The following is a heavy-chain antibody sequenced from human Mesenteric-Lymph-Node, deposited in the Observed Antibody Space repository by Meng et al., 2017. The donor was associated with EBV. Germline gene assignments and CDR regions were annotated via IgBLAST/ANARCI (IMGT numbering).Heavy chain of an antibody. Sequence: QLQLVQSGAEVKQPGGSGKVSCKASGYTFTSYGFSWVRQAPGEGLEWMGWITAYNGNTHYAQKLQGRVTMTTDTSTITAYMELRSLSLYATAVYFCARSDDYGGNPELWFDPWGQGTLVTVSS. V-gene: IGHV1-18*01. CDR2: ITAYNGNT. J-gene: IGHJ5*02. D-gene: IGHD4-23*01. CDR3: ARSDDYGGNPELWFDP. CDR1: GYTFTSYG.